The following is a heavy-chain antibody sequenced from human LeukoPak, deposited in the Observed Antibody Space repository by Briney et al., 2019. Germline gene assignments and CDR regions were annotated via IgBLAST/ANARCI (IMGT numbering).Heavy chain of an antibody. D-gene: IGHD3-16*01. CDR1: GGSISSGGYY. Sequence: PSETLSLTCTVSGGSISSGGYYWSWIPQHPGKGLEWIGYIYYSGSTYYNPSLKSRVIISVDTSKNQFSLKLTSVTAADTAVYYCARSLGGSQFFDYWGQGTLVTVSS. J-gene: IGHJ4*02. CDR2: IYYSGST. V-gene: IGHV4-31*03. CDR3: ARSLGGSQFFDY.